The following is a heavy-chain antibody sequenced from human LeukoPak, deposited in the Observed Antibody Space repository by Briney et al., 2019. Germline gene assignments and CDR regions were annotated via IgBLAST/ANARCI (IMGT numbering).Heavy chain of an antibody. CDR2: IYTSGST. CDR1: GGSISSYY. D-gene: IGHD1-14*01. CDR3: ARETTSKTSPAPYYYYYYMDV. V-gene: IGHV4-4*07. Sequence: PSETLSLTCTVSGGSISSYYWSWIRQPAGKGLEWIGRIYTSGSTNYNPSLKSRVTMSVDTSKNQFSLKVSSVTAADTAVYYCARETTSKTSPAPYYYYYYMDVWGKGTTVTVSS. J-gene: IGHJ6*03.